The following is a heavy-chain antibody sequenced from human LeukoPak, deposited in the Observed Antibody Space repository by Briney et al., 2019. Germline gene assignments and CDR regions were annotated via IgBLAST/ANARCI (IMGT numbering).Heavy chain of an antibody. CDR1: TFTFSSYA. J-gene: IGHJ4*02. Sequence: QSGESLRLSCAASTFTFSSYAMSWVRQAPGKGLEWVSVISGSGSTTYYADSVKGRFTISRDNSKNTLYLQMNSLRAEDTAVYYCAKRTFQDYYFEYWGQGTLVTVSS. CDR3: AKRTFQDYYFEY. CDR2: ISGSGSTT. D-gene: IGHD3-3*02. V-gene: IGHV3-23*01.